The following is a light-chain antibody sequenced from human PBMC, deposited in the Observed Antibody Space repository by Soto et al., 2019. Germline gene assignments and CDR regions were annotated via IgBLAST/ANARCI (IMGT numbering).Light chain of an antibody. V-gene: IGKV3-20*01. Sequence: EIVLTQSPGTLSLSPGERATLSCRASQSVSSNYLAWYQQKPGQAPRLLIYGASSRATGIPDRFSGSGSGKDFTLTISRLEPEDFAVYFCQQYTTSRTFGQGTKVEVK. CDR1: QSVSSNY. J-gene: IGKJ1*01. CDR2: GAS. CDR3: QQYTTSRT.